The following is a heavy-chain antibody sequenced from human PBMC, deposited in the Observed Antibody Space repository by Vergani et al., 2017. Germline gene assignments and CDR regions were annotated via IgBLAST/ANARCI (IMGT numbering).Heavy chain of an antibody. CDR3: ARGSTIFGVAFNWFDP. J-gene: IGHJ5*02. CDR1: GGSISSGGYY. CDR2: IYYSGST. V-gene: IGHV4-31*03. Sequence: QVQLQESGPGLVKPSQTLSLTCTVSGGSISSGGYYWSWIRQHPGKGLEWIGYIYYSGSTYYNPSIKSRVTITVDTSKNQFSLKLSSVTAADTAVYYCARGSTIFGVAFNWFDPWGQGTLVTVSS. D-gene: IGHD3-3*01.